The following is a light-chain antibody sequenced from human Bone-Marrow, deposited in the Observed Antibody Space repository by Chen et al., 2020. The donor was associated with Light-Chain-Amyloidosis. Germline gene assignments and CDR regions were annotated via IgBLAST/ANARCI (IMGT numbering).Light chain of an antibody. V-gene: IGKV3-15*01. J-gene: IGKJ1*01. CDR3: QQYNDWPRT. Sequence: EIVMTQSPATLSVSPGGGATLSCRASQSVNRNLAWYQQKPGQAPRLLIYGSSTGATGIPARFSGRGSGTEFTLTITSMQSEDFAVYYCQQYNDWPRTFGQGTRVEIK. CDR1: QSVNRN. CDR2: GSS.